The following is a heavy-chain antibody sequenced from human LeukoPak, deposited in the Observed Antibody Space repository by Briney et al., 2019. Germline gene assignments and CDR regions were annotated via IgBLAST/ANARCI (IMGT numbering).Heavy chain of an antibody. CDR2: ISSSSSTI. CDR1: GFTFSSYS. Sequence: GGTLRLSCAASGFTFSSYSRNWVRQAPGKGLEWVSYISSSSSTIYYADSVKGRFTISRDNAKNSLYLQMNSLRAEDTAVYYCARDRPTHPYGSGSYSWFDPWGEGTLVTVSS. V-gene: IGHV3-48*04. CDR3: ARDRPTHPYGSGSYSWFDP. D-gene: IGHD3-10*01. J-gene: IGHJ5*02.